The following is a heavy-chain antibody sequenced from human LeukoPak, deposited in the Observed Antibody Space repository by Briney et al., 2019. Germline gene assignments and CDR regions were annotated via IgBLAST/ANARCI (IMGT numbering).Heavy chain of an antibody. CDR1: GFTFNSYS. Sequence: GGSLRLSCVASGFTFNSYSMTWVRQAPGKGLEWVSSISSSGSYIYYADSLKGRFTISRDNAKNSLYLQMNSLRAEDTAMYYCARVPADYWGQGTLVTVSS. V-gene: IGHV3-21*01. J-gene: IGHJ4*02. CDR3: ARVPADY. CDR2: ISSSGSYI.